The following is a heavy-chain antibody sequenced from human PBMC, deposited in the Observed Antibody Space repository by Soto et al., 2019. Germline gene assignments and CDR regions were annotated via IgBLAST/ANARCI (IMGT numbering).Heavy chain of an antibody. J-gene: IGHJ4*02. D-gene: IGHD5-12*01. V-gene: IGHV3-48*01. Sequence: EVQLVESGGGLVQPGGSLRLSCAASGFTFSSYSMNWVRQAPGKGLEWVSYISSSSSTIYYADSVKGRFTISRDNAKNSLYRQMNSLRAEDTAVYYCARGVATVDYWGQGTLVTVSS. CDR1: GFTFSSYS. CDR3: ARGVATVDY. CDR2: ISSSSSTI.